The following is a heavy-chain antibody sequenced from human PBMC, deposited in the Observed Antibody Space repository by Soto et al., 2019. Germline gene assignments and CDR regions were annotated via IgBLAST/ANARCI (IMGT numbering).Heavy chain of an antibody. CDR3: AREPTYFDY. V-gene: IGHV1-18*01. Sequence: QVQLVQSGAEVKKPGASVKVSCKASGYTFTSYGISWVRQAPGQGLEWMGWISAYNGNKKYEQKVQGRVIMTTDTSSCTAYMELRSLRSDDTAVYYCAREPTYFDYWGQGTLVTVSS. CDR1: GYTFTSYG. CDR2: ISAYNGNK. J-gene: IGHJ4*02.